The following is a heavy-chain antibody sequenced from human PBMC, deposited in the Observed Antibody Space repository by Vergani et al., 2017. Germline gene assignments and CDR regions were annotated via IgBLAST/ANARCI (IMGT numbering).Heavy chain of an antibody. J-gene: IGHJ5*02. Sequence: QVQLVQSGAEVKKPGSSVKVSCKASGGTFSSYAISWVRQAPGQGLEWMGGIIPIFGTANYAQKFKGRVTITAAESTSTAYMELSSLRSEDTAVYYCASGKVGATCFWWFDPWGQGTLVTVSS. CDR3: ASGKVGATCFWWFDP. CDR1: GGTFSSYA. V-gene: IGHV1-69*01. D-gene: IGHD1-26*01. CDR2: IIPIFGTA.